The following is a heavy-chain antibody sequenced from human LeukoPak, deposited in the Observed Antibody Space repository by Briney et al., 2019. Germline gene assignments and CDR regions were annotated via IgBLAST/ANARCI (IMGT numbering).Heavy chain of an antibody. CDR1: GGSISSYY. Sequence: SETLSLICTVSGGSISSYYWSWIRQPPGKGREWIGYIYYSGSNNFHPSLKSRVTISVDTTKNQFSLKLSSVTAADTAVYYCARVSHYYDSSGYLYFDYWGQGTLGTVSS. J-gene: IGHJ4*02. D-gene: IGHD3-22*01. CDR3: ARVSHYYDSSGYLYFDY. CDR2: IYYSGSN. V-gene: IGHV4-59*01.